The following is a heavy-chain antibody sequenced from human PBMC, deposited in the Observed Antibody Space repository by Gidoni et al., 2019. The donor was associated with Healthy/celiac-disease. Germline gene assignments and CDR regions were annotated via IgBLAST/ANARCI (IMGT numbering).Heavy chain of an antibody. CDR1: GGTFSSYA. D-gene: IGHD3-10*01. J-gene: IGHJ4*02. Sequence: QVQLVQSGAEVKKPGSSVKVSCKASGGTFSSYAISWVRQAPGQGLEWMGRIIPILGIANYAQKFQGRVTITADKSTSTAYMELSSLRSEDTAVYYCASILWFGESNGGFDYWGQGTLVTVSS. CDR3: ASILWFGESNGGFDY. CDR2: IIPILGIA. V-gene: IGHV1-69*09.